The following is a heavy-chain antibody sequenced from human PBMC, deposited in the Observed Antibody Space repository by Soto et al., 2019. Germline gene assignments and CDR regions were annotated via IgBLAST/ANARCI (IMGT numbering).Heavy chain of an antibody. V-gene: IGHV3-33*01. CDR2: IWYDGSNK. D-gene: IGHD4-17*01. J-gene: IGHJ4*02. Sequence: QVQLVESGGGVVQPGRSLRLSCAASGFTFSSYGMHWVRQAPGKGLEWVAVIWYDGSNKYYADSVKGRFTISRDNSKNTLYLQMNSLRAEDTAVYYCARAVDHDYGGKPGGYWGQVTLVTVSS. CDR1: GFTFSSYG. CDR3: ARAVDHDYGGKPGGY.